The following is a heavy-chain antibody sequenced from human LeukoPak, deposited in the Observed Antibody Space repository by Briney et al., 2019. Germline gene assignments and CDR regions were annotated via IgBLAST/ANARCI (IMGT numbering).Heavy chain of an antibody. J-gene: IGHJ4*02. CDR2: IIPILGIA. D-gene: IGHD5/OR15-5a*01. CDR1: GGTFSSYA. Sequence: GASVKVSCKASGGTFSSYAISWVRQAPGQGLEWMGRIIPILGIANYAQKFQGRVTITADKSTSTAYMELSSLRSEDTAVYYCARRGSVESFDYWGQGTLVTVSS. V-gene: IGHV1-69*04. CDR3: ARRGSVESFDY.